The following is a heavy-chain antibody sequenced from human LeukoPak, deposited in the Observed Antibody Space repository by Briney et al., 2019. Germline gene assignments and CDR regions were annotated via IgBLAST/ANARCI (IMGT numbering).Heavy chain of an antibody. V-gene: IGHV4-4*02. Sequence: SETLSLTCAVSGGSISSSNWWSWVRPPPGKGLEWIGEIYHSGSTNYNPSLKSRVTISVDKSKNQFSLKLSSVTAADTAVYYCARVWPYRPLYGSGTPKGVRAFDIWGQGTMVTVSS. CDR2: IYHSGST. CDR3: ARVWPYRPLYGSGTPKGVRAFDI. CDR1: GGSISSSNW. D-gene: IGHD3-10*01. J-gene: IGHJ3*02.